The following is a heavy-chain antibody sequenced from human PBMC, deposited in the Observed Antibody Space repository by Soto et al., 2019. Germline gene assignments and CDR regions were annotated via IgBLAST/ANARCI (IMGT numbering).Heavy chain of an antibody. CDR1: GYIFSHYY. V-gene: IGHV1-2*02. CDR3: ARGGEWDLRGY. Sequence: ASVKVSCKASGYIFSHYYIHWVRQAPGQGLEWMGWIDPNSAGKTYAQSFQGRVAMTRDTSISTAYMELSGLRSDDTAVYYCARGGEWDLRGYWGQGTLVTVSS. J-gene: IGHJ1*01. D-gene: IGHD1-26*01. CDR2: IDPNSAGK.